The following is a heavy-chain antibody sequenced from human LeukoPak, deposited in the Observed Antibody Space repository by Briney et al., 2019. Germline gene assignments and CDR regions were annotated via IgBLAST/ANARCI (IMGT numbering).Heavy chain of an antibody. V-gene: IGHV1-2*02. CDR3: ARGGNGYSLFDY. CDR1: GYTFSDYD. D-gene: IGHD5-24*01. J-gene: IGHJ4*02. CDR2: INPNSGGT. Sequence: ASVTVSCTASGYTFSDYDVHWVRQAHGQGLEWMGWINPNSGGTNYAQKFQGRITMTRATSISTVYMELSRLRSDDTAVYFCARGGNGYSLFDYWGQGTLVTVSS.